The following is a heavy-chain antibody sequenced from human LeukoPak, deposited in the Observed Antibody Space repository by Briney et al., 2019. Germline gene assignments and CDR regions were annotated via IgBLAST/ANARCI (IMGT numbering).Heavy chain of an antibody. CDR2: INHSGST. Sequence: SETLSLTCAVHGGSFNGYYWSWIRQPPGKGLEWIGEINHSGSTNYNPSLKSRVTISIDTSKNEVSLMLTSVTAADTAVYYCASDSISMNAFDAWGQGTMVTVSS. CDR1: GGSFNGYY. CDR3: ASDSISMNAFDA. J-gene: IGHJ3*01. V-gene: IGHV4-34*01. D-gene: IGHD3-22*01.